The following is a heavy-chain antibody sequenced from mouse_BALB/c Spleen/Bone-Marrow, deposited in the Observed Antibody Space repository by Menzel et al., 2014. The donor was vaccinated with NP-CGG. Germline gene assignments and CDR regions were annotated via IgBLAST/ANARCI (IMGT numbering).Heavy chain of an antibody. V-gene: IGHV5-12-1*01. Sequence: EVKLMESGGGLVKPGGSLKLSCAASGFAFSSYDMSWVRQTPEKRLEGVAYISSGGGSTYYPDTVKGRFTISRDNAKNTLYLQMSSLKSEDTAMYYCARLPSYYRYEDAYWGQGTQVTVSA. CDR2: ISSGGGST. J-gene: IGHJ3*01. CDR3: ARLPSYYRYEDAY. CDR1: GFAFSSYD. D-gene: IGHD2-14*01.